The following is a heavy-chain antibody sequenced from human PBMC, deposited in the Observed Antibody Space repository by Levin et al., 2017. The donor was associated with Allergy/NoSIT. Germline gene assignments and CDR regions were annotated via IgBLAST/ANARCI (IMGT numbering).Heavy chain of an antibody. V-gene: IGHV4-59*01. CDR3: ARDTGGFAFDL. CDR2: ITQSGRT. CDR1: GGAISIFY. J-gene: IGHJ3*01. D-gene: IGHD1-1*01. Sequence: SQTLSLTCTLSGGAISIFYWNWIRQSPGKGLEWIAYITQSGRTSYNPSLKSRLSVSLDTSKNQFSLNLSSMTAADTALYFCARDTGGFAFDLWGQGTLVTVSS.